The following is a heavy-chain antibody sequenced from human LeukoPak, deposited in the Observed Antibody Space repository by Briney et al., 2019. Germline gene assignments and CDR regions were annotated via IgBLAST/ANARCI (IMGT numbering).Heavy chain of an antibody. CDR1: GDSISSGSYY. V-gene: IGHV4-61*02. J-gene: IGHJ3*02. Sequence: SETLSLTCTVSGDSISSGSYYRSWIPQPAGKGLERPGRIYTSGSTNYSPALTSRVTISVDTSKNQFSLKLSSVTAADTAVYYCARRNWGMASAFDIWGQGTMVTVSS. CDR3: ARRNWGMASAFDI. D-gene: IGHD7-27*01. CDR2: IYTSGST.